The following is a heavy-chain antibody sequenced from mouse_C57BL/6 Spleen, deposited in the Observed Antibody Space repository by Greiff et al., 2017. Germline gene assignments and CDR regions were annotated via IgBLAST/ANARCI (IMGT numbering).Heavy chain of an antibody. CDR1: GFTFSSFA. CDR2: ISDGGSYT. Sequence: EVKLMESGGGLVKLGGSLKLSCAPSGFTFSSFAMSWVRRTPEKRLEWVATISDGGSYTYYPDNVKGRFTISRDNAKNNLYLQMSHLKSEDTAMYYCARGLFGDYEGYFDYWGQGTTLTVSS. V-gene: IGHV5-4*03. J-gene: IGHJ2*01. D-gene: IGHD2-13*01. CDR3: ARGLFGDYEGYFDY.